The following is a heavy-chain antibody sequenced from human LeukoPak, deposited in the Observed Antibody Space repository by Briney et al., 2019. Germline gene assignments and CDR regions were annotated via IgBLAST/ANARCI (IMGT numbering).Heavy chain of an antibody. D-gene: IGHD3-22*01. Sequence: GESLKISCKGSGYSFTSYWIGWVRQMPGKGLEWMGIIYPGDSDTRYSPSFQGQVTISADKSISTAYLQWSSLKASDTAMYYCARQYYYDSSGYPNYYYYYYMDVWGKGTTVTVSS. J-gene: IGHJ6*03. CDR3: ARQYYYDSSGYPNYYYYYYMDV. V-gene: IGHV5-51*01. CDR2: IYPGDSDT. CDR1: GYSFTSYW.